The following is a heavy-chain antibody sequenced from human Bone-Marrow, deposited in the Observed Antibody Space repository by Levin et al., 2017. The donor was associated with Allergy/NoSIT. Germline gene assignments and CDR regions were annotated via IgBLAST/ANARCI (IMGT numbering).Heavy chain of an antibody. V-gene: IGHV4-31*03. CDR2: IYYSGNT. CDR1: GGSISGGGYY. CDR3: ARFNGYDFDY. D-gene: IGHD5-12*01. Sequence: SQTLSLTCTVSGGSISGGGYYWSWIRQHPGKGLEWIGYIYYSGNTYNNPSLKSRVIISVVTSKNQLSLKLTSMTVADTAVYYCARFNGYDFDYWGQGTLVTVSS. J-gene: IGHJ4*02.